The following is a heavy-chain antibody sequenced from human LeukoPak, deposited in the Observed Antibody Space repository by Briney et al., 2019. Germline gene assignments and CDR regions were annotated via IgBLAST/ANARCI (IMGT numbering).Heavy chain of an antibody. CDR3: ARVRTYSGGPFGY. V-gene: IGHV1-3*01. J-gene: IGHJ4*02. CDR2: INAGNGNT. CDR1: GYTFTSYA. Sequence: GASVKVSCKASGYTFTSYAMHWVRQAPGQRLEWMGWINAGNGNTKYSQKFQGRVTITRDTSASTAYMELSSLRSEDTAVYYCARVRTYSGGPFGYWGQGTLVTVSS. D-gene: IGHD6-19*01.